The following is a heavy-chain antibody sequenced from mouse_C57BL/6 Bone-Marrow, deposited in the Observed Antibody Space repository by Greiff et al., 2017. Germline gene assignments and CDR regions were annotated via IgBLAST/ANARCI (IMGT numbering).Heavy chain of an antibody. CDR3: ARGCYWYFDV. D-gene: IGHD3-3*01. V-gene: IGHV1-81*01. CDR1: GYTFTSYG. J-gene: IGHJ1*03. CDR2: IYPRSGNT. Sequence: VQLQQSGAELARPGASVKLSCKASGYTFTSYGISWVKQRTGQGLKWIGEIYPRSGNTYYNEKFKGKATLTADKSSSTAYMELRSLTSEDSAVYFCARGCYWYFDVWGTGTTVTVSS.